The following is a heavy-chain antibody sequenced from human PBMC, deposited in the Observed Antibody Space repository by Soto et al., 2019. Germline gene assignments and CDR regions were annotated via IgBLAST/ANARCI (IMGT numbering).Heavy chain of an antibody. CDR3: ARAGDSGWSLEF. D-gene: IGHD6-19*01. Sequence: PGGSLRLSCEASVFTFSDYYMTWIRQAPGKGLEWVAHIGSSGSTINHADSVKGRFTISRDNAKNSLYLQMNSLRDDDTAVYYCARAGDSGWSLEFWGQGTLVTVSS. J-gene: IGHJ4*02. CDR1: VFTFSDYY. CDR2: IGSSGSTI. V-gene: IGHV3-11*01.